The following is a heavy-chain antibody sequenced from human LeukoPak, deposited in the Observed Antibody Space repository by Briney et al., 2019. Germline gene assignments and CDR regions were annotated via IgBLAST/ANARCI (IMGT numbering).Heavy chain of an antibody. D-gene: IGHD3-10*01. Sequence: NPSETLSLTCAVYGGSFSGYYWSWIRQPPGKGLEWIGSIYYSGSTYYNPSLKSRVTISVDTSKNQFSLKLNSVTAADTAVYYCARGGDRSFDYWGQGTLVTVSS. J-gene: IGHJ4*02. CDR1: GGSFSGYY. V-gene: IGHV4-34*01. CDR2: IYYSGST. CDR3: ARGGDRSFDY.